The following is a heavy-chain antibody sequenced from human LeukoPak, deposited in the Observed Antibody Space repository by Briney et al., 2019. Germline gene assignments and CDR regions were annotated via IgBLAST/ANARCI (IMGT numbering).Heavy chain of an antibody. J-gene: IGHJ4*02. CDR2: IRPDGSDK. CDR1: GFSFSRSW. Sequence: GGSLRLSCAASGFSFSRSWMSWVRQAPGKGLEWVANIRPDGSDKCYVDSVRGRFIISRDNAKNSLYLQMNSLRAEDTAVYYCVSAKTCGGDCYHFDYRGQGALVTVSS. V-gene: IGHV3-7*03. D-gene: IGHD2-21*02. CDR3: VSAKTCGGDCYHFDY.